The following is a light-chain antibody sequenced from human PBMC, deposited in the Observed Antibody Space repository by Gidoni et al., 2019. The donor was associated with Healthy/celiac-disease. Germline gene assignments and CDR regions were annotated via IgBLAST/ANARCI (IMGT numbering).Light chain of an antibody. CDR3: AAWDDSLSGVV. V-gene: IGLV1-47*01. CDR1: SSNIGSNY. CDR2: RNN. Sequence: QSVLTQPPSASGTPGERVTISCSGSSSNIGSNYVTWYQQLPGTAPKLLIYRNNQRPSRVPDRFSGAKSGTSAALAISGLRSEDEADYYCAAWDDSLSGVVFGGGTKLTVL. J-gene: IGLJ2*01.